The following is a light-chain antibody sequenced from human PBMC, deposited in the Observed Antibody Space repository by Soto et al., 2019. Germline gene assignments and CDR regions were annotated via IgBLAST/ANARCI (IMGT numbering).Light chain of an antibody. CDR1: QGIANW. V-gene: IGKV1-12*01. Sequence: DIQMTQSPSSVSAAVGDRVTSTCRASQGIANWLAWYQQKPGKAPKLLIYAASTLQSGVPSRFSGSGSGTGFTLTISSLQPEDFATYYCQQADSFPLTFGGGTVVEMK. CDR3: QQADSFPLT. J-gene: IGKJ4*01. CDR2: AAS.